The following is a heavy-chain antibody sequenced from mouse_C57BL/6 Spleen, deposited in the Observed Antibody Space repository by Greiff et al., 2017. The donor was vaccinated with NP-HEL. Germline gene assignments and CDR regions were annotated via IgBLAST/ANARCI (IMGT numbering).Heavy chain of an antibody. J-gene: IGHJ2*01. D-gene: IGHD4-1*01. V-gene: IGHV5-4*03. CDR3: ARAWDFYFDY. CDR1: GFTFSSYA. CDR2: ISDGGSYT. Sequence: EVKLVESGGGLVKPGGSLKLSCAASGFTFSSYAMSWVRQTPEKRLEWVATISDGGSYTYYPDNVKGRFTISRDNAKNNLYLQMSHLQSEDTAMYYCARAWDFYFDYWGQGTTLTVSS.